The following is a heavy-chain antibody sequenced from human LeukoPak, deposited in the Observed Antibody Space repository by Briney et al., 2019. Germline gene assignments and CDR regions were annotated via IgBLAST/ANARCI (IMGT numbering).Heavy chain of an antibody. CDR2: INTDGSST. Sequence: GGSLRLSCAASGFTFSSYAMHWVRHAPGKGLVWVSRINTDGSSTSYADSVKGRFTISRDNAKNTLYLQMNSLRAEDTAVYYCARESGIAAALDLWGQGTLVTVSS. J-gene: IGHJ5*02. CDR3: ARESGIAAALDL. D-gene: IGHD6-13*01. V-gene: IGHV3-74*01. CDR1: GFTFSSYA.